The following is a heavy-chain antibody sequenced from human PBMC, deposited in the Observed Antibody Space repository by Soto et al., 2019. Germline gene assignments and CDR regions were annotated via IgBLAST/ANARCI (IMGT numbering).Heavy chain of an antibody. V-gene: IGHV4-61*08. Sequence: SESLSLTCTVAGGSISSGGYYWSWIRQTLGKGLEWIGYIFYSASTYYNPPLKCRVTISVDTSNNQFSLQLSSVTAAATAFYYCARLGAYYQSLDPWGQGPVVTVSS. CDR3: ARLGAYYQSLDP. D-gene: IGHD2-21*01. CDR1: GGSISSGGYY. J-gene: IGHJ5*02. CDR2: IFYSAST.